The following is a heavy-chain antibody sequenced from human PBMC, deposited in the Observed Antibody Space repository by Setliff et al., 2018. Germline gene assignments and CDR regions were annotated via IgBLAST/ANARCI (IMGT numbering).Heavy chain of an antibody. J-gene: IGHJ4*02. CDR3: ARSRRPRRLQSDFDH. CDR1: GFTFSRYA. V-gene: IGHV3-48*01. D-gene: IGHD6-25*01. Sequence: GGSLRLSCAASGFTFSRYAMNWVRQAPGKGLEWLSYISSSSGTIFYADSVKGRFSISRDSAKSSLFLQMNSLRGEDTAVYYCARSRRPRRLQSDFDHWGQGTLVTVSS. CDR2: ISSSSGTI.